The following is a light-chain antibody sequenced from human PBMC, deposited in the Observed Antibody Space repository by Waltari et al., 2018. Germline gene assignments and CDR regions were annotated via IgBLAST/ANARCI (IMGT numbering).Light chain of an antibody. J-gene: IGLJ3*02. CDR2: GNS. V-gene: IGLV1-40*01. Sequence: QSVLTQPPSVSGAPGQRVTISCTGSSSTIGAGFDVPWYQQLPGTAPKLLIYGNSNRPSGVPDRFSGSKSGTSASLAITGLQAEDEADYYCQSYDSSLSGPRVFGGGTKLTVL. CDR1: SSTIGAGFD. CDR3: QSYDSSLSGPRV.